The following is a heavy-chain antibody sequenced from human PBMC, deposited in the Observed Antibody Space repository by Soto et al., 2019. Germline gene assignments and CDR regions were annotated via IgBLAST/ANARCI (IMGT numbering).Heavy chain of an antibody. J-gene: IGHJ4*02. Sequence: ASVKVSCKASGYTFTSYGISWVRQAPGQGLEWMGWINAYNGNTNYAQKLQGRVTMTTNTSTSTAYMELSSLRSEDTAVYYCARVYCSSTSCRFDYWGQGTLVTVSS. D-gene: IGHD2-2*01. CDR1: GYTFTSYG. CDR2: INAYNGNT. CDR3: ARVYCSSTSCRFDY. V-gene: IGHV1-18*01.